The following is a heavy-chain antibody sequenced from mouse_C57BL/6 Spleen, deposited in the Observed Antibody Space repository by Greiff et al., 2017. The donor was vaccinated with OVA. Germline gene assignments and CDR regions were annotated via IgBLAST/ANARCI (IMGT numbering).Heavy chain of an antibody. V-gene: IGHV5-12*01. Sequence: EVQLMESGGGLVQPGGSLKLSCAASGFTFSDYYMYWVRQTPEKRLEWVAYISNGGGSTYYPDTVKGRFTISRDNAKNTLYLQMSRLKSEDTAMYYCARQGQGNYVDYWGQGTTLTVSS. D-gene: IGHD3-2*02. CDR1: GFTFSDYY. CDR2: ISNGGGST. CDR3: ARQGQGNYVDY. J-gene: IGHJ2*01.